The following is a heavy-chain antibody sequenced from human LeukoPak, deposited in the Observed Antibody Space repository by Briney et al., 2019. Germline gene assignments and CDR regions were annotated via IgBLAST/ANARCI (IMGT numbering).Heavy chain of an antibody. Sequence: GGSLRLSCAASGFTFSSYWMHWVRQAPGKGLVWVSRINSDGSSTSYADSAKGRFTISRDNAKNTLYLQMNSLRAEDTAVYYCARGPGITGTLTYWGQGTLVTVSS. CDR3: ARGPGITGTLTY. J-gene: IGHJ4*02. D-gene: IGHD1-20*01. CDR2: INSDGSST. V-gene: IGHV3-74*01. CDR1: GFTFSSYW.